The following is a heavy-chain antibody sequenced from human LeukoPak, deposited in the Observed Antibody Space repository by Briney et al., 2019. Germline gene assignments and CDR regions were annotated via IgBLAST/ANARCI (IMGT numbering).Heavy chain of an antibody. Sequence: PGGSLRLSCAASKFTFSSYSMNWVRQAPGKGLEWVSSISSGSTYIYYADSVKGRFTVSRDNSRNRLYLQMNGLRPEDTALYYCAKDRDGGNFFFDYWGQGTLATVSS. CDR2: ISSGSTYI. CDR1: KFTFSSYS. D-gene: IGHD2-15*01. CDR3: AKDRDGGNFFFDY. V-gene: IGHV3-21*01. J-gene: IGHJ4*02.